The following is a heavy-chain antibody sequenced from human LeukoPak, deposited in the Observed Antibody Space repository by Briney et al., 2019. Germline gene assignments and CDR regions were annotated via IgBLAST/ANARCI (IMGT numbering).Heavy chain of an antibody. V-gene: IGHV3-74*01. CDR2: INSDGSST. Sequence: SGGSLRLSCAAPGFTFSTYWMHWVRQGPGKGLVWVSRINSDGSSTRYAESVKGRFTISRVNAKNTLYLLMNSLRAEGTAVYYCARDFTRGYHYDSSDYWGQGTLVTVSS. D-gene: IGHD3-22*01. CDR3: ARDFTRGYHYDSSDY. CDR1: GFTFSTYW. J-gene: IGHJ4*02.